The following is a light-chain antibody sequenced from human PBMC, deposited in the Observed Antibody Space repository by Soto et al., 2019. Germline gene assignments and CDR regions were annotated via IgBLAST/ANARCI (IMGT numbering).Light chain of an antibody. V-gene: IGKV3-11*01. J-gene: IGKJ4*01. CDR2: DAS. CDR1: QSVSRY. CDR3: LQRSNWPLT. Sequence: EIVLTQSPATLSLSPGERATLSCRASQSVSRYLVWYQQKPGQAPRLLIYDASNRATGIPARFSGSGSGTDFTLTISSLEPEDFAIYYCLQRSNWPLTFGGGTKVEIK.